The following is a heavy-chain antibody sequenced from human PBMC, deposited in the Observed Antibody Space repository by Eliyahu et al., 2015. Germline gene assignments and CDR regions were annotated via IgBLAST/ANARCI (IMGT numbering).Heavy chain of an antibody. J-gene: IGHJ4*02. CDR2: INHSGST. CDR1: GGSFSGYY. Sequence: QVQLQQWGAGLLKPSETLSLTCAVYGGSFSGYYWSWIRQPPGKGLEWIGEINHSGSTNYNPSLKSRVTISVDTSKNQFSLKLSSVTAADTAVYYCARLSRPNYYFDYWGQGTLVTVSS. V-gene: IGHV4-34*01. CDR3: ARLSRPNYYFDY.